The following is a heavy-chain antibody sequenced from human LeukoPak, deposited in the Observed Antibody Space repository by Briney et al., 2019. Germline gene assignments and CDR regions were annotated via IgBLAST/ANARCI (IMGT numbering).Heavy chain of an antibody. Sequence: GASVRVSCKASGYTFTSYDINWVRQAPGQGLEWMGWINPNSGGTNYAQKFQGRVTMTRDTSISTAYMELSRLRSDDTAVYYCARTRGHWFDPWGQGTLVTVSS. D-gene: IGHD3-16*01. CDR1: GYTFTSYD. CDR3: ARTRGHWFDP. CDR2: INPNSGGT. V-gene: IGHV1-2*02. J-gene: IGHJ5*02.